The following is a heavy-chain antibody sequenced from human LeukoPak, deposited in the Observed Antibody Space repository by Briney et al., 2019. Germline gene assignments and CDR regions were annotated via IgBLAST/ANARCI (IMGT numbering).Heavy chain of an antibody. Sequence: ASVKVSCKASGYTFTGYYMHWVRQAPGQGLVWMGWINPNSGGTNYAQKFQGRVTMTRDTSISTAYMELSRLRSDDTAVYYCARASYDILTGYYNGVIGYWGQGTLVTVSS. CDR3: ARASYDILTGYYNGVIGY. CDR2: INPNSGGT. D-gene: IGHD3-9*01. V-gene: IGHV1-2*02. CDR1: GYTFTGYY. J-gene: IGHJ4*02.